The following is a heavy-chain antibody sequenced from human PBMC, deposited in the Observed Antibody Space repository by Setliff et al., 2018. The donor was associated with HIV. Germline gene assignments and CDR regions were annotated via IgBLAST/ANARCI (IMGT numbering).Heavy chain of an antibody. CDR3: ARDRIPKRGYTYREPDFDS. J-gene: IGHJ4*02. D-gene: IGHD3-16*02. CDR2: MNPNSGNT. V-gene: IGHV1-8*02. CDR1: GYTFTSYD. Sequence: ASVKVSCKASGYTFTSYDINWVRQATGQGLEWMGWMNPNSGNTGFAQKFQGRVTMTRDTSASTGYMEVNSLRPEDTAVYYCARDRIPKRGYTYREPDFDSWGQGTLVTVSS.